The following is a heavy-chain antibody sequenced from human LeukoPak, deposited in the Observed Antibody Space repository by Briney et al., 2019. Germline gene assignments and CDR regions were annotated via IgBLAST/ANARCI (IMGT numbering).Heavy chain of an antibody. D-gene: IGHD3-22*01. J-gene: IGHJ4*02. CDR2: INWNGGST. V-gene: IGHV3-20*04. CDR1: GFTFDDYG. Sequence: GGSLRLSCAASGFTFDDYGMSWVRQAPGKGLEWVSGINWNGGSTGYADSVKGRFTISRDNSKNTLYLQMNSLRVDDTAVYYCAKEIDYDSSGYYSNFDYWGQGTLVTVSS. CDR3: AKEIDYDSSGYYSNFDY.